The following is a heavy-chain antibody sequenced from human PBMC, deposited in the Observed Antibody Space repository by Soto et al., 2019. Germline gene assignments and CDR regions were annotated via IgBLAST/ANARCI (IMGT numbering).Heavy chain of an antibody. D-gene: IGHD6-13*01. CDR2: INPNSGTT. CDR3: ARAGIAAAGSGEYGMDV. J-gene: IGHJ6*02. CDR1: GSTFTGHY. Sequence: ASVKVSCKASGSTFTGHYIHRVRQAPGQGLEWMGWINPNSGTTKYAQKFQGRVTLTRETSITTAYMELNSLKSDDTAVYYCARAGIAAAGSGEYGMDVWGQGTTVTVSS. V-gene: IGHV1-2*02.